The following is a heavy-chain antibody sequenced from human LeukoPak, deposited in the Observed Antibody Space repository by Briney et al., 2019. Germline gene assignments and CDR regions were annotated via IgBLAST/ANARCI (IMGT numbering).Heavy chain of an antibody. CDR2: ISAYNGNT. D-gene: IGHD6-13*01. CDR3: ARDFYSSSWADAFDI. Sequence: APVKVSCKASGYTFTSYGISWVRQAPGQGLEWMGWISAYNGNTNYAQKLQGRVTMTTDTSTSTAYMELRSLRSDDTAVYYCARDFYSSSWADAFDIWGQGTMVTVSS. J-gene: IGHJ3*02. CDR1: GYTFTSYG. V-gene: IGHV1-18*01.